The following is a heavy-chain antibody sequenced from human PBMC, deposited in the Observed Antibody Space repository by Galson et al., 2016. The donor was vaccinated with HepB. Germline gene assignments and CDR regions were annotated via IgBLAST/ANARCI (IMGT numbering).Heavy chain of an antibody. D-gene: IGHD1-1*01. V-gene: IGHV1-3*04. Sequence: SVKVSCKASGYNFISYAIHWVRQAPGQRPEWMGRINTGNGGTKYSQKFLGRVTLTRDTSASAVYLELSSLTSEDTATYFCAKIPRPWELDGDAFDIWGQGTLVIVSS. CDR2: INTGNGGT. CDR3: AKIPRPWELDGDAFDI. CDR1: GYNFISYA. J-gene: IGHJ3*02.